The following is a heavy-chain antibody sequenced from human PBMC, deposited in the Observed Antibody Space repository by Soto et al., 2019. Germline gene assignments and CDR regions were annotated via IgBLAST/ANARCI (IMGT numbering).Heavy chain of an antibody. Sequence: EVQLVESGGGLVQPGGSLKLSCAASGFTFSGSAMHWVRQASGKGLEWVGRIRSKANSYATAYAASVKGRFTISRDDSKNTAYLQMNSLKTEDTAVYYCTRLEDKIRNSTFWYYYYGMDVWGQGTTVTVSS. D-gene: IGHD1-1*01. V-gene: IGHV3-73*02. J-gene: IGHJ6*02. CDR2: IRSKANSYAT. CDR1: GFTFSGSA. CDR3: TRLEDKIRNSTFWYYYYGMDV.